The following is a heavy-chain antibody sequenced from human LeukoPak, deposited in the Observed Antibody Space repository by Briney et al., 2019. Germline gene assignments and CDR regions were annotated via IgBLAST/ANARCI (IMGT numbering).Heavy chain of an antibody. Sequence: GGSLRLSCAASGFTFDDYGMSWVRQAPGKGLEWVSGINWNGGSTAYADSVKGRFTISRDNSKNTLDLQMNSLRDEDTALYYCARDQGVGGTLGLYDYWGQGTLVTISS. CDR2: INWNGGST. V-gene: IGHV3-20*04. CDR1: GFTFDDYG. CDR3: ARDQGVGGTLGLYDY. D-gene: IGHD1-26*01. J-gene: IGHJ4*02.